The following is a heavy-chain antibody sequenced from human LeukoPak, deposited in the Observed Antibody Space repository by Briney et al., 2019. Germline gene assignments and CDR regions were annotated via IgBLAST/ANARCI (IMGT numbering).Heavy chain of an antibody. D-gene: IGHD3-3*01. CDR1: GFTFSGYA. V-gene: IGHV3-23*01. J-gene: IGHJ4*02. CDR2: ISGSGGST. Sequence: GGSLRLSCAASGFTFSGYAMSWVRQAPGKGLEWVSAISGSGGSTYYADSVKGRFTISRDNSKNTLYLQMNSLRAEDTAVYYCAKDLQYYDFWSGYYQAGLDYWGQATLVTVSS. CDR3: AKDLQYYDFWSGYYQAGLDY.